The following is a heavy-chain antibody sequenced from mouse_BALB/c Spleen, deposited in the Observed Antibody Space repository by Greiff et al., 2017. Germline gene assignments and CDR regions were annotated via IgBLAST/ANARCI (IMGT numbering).Heavy chain of an antibody. CDR3: ARKTARAPAWFAY. Sequence: QVQLKESGPGLVAPSQSLSITCTVSGFSLTSYGVHWVRQPPGKGLEWLGVIWAGGSTNYNSALMYRLSISKDNSKSQVFLKMNSLQTDDTAMYYCARKTARAPAWFAYWGQGTLVTVSA. V-gene: IGHV2-9*02. CDR1: GFSLTSYG. D-gene: IGHD3-2*01. CDR2: IWAGGST. J-gene: IGHJ3*01.